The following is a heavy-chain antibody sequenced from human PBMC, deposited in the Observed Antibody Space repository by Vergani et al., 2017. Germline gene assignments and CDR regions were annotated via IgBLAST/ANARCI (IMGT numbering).Heavy chain of an antibody. V-gene: IGHV3-30*02. J-gene: IGHJ4*02. CDR2: TRYDGIVE. CDR3: ATAGAAYCRGASCYDFFEY. D-gene: IGHD2-15*01. CDR1: GFTFTNSG. Sequence: VQLVESGGGLVQPGGSLRLSCAASGFTFTNSGMHWVRQAPGKGLEWVAFTRYDGIVEYYGDSVRGRFTISRDNSKNTLYLQMNRLRPEDTAVYYCATAGAAYCRGASCYDFFEYWGQGTLVTVAS.